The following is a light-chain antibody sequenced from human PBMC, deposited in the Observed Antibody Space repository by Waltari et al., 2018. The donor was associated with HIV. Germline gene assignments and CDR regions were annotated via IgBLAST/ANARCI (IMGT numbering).Light chain of an antibody. J-gene: IGLJ3*02. V-gene: IGLV2-14*01. CDR2: NTN. CDR3: SSYASGGSLL. Sequence: QSALTQPASVSGSPGQSITISCIGSGSDIAVYNYISWYQPPPDGAPRLVVFNTNSRPSGSPFRFAGAKSGNTASLTISGLQAEDEGIYYCSSYASGGSLLFGGGTKVTVL. CDR1: GSDIAVYNY.